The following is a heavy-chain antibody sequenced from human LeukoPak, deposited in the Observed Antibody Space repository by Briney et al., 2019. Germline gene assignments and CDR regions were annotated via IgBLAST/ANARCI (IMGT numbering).Heavy chain of an antibody. J-gene: IGHJ6*04. CDR2: ISAYNGNT. CDR1: GYTFTSYG. D-gene: IGHD3-10*01. V-gene: IGHV1-18*04. Sequence: ASVKVSCKASGYTFTSYGISWVRQAPGQGLEWMGWISAYNGNTNYAQKLQGRVTMTTDTSTGTAYMELRSLRSDDTAVYYCARDLYYGSGSYYIVMDVWGKGTTVTVSS. CDR3: ARDLYYGSGSYYIVMDV.